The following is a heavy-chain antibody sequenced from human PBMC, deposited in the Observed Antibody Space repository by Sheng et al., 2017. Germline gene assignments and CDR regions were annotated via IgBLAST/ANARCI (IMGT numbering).Heavy chain of an antibody. V-gene: IGHV3-30*18. CDR3: AKDRIAAAGRAYFDY. D-gene: IGHD6-13*01. CDR2: ISYDGSNK. CDR1: GFTFSSYG. J-gene: IGHJ4*02. Sequence: QVQLVESGGGVVQPGRSLRLSCAASGFTFSSYGMHWVRQAPGKGLEWVAVISYDGSNKYYADSVKGRFTISRDNSKNTLYPQMNSLRAEDTAVYYCAKDRIAAAGRAYFDYWGQGTLVTVSS.